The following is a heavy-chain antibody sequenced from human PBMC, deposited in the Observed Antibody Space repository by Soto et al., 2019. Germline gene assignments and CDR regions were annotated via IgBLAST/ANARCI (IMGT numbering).Heavy chain of an antibody. J-gene: IGHJ5*02. D-gene: IGHD4-4*01. V-gene: IGHV4-31*03. CDR3: ARDKFSYGNNGWFDP. CDR2: IHDSGNA. CDR1: GGSITNSGHY. Sequence: QVQLQESGPGLVKPSQTLSLTCTVSGGSITNSGHYWSWVRQRPGKGLEWVGYIHDSGNADYNPILKSRASISVDSSKNRFSQKLTSVTAADTAKYFCARDKFSYGNNGWFDPWGQGILVTVS.